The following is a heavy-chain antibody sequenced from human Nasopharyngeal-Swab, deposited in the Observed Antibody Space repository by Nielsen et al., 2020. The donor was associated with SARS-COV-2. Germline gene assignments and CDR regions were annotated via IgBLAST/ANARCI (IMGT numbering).Heavy chain of an antibody. J-gene: IGHJ4*02. CDR3: ARAASSTNCINDY. D-gene: IGHD2-2*01. Sequence: SETLSLTCTVSGDSISYSYWSWIRQPPGKGLEWIGYIYYSGSTNYNPSLKSRITISVDTSKNQFSLRLSSVTAADTAVYYCARAASSTNCINDYWGQGTLVTVSS. CDR2: IYYSGST. CDR1: GDSISYSY. V-gene: IGHV4-59*08.